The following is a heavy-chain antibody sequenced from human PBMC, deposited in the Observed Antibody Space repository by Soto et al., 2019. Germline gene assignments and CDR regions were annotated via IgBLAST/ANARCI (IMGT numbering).Heavy chain of an antibody. Sequence: QITLKESGPTLVKPTQTLTLTCTFSGFSLSTSGVGVGWIRQPPGKALEWLALIYWDDDKRYSPSLKSRLTITKDTSKNQVVLTMKNMDPVDTATYYCEHRRVVRGVIIMGDYWGQGTLVTVSS. CDR1: GFSLSTSGVG. CDR3: EHRRVVRGVIIMGDY. J-gene: IGHJ4*02. V-gene: IGHV2-5*02. CDR2: IYWDDDK. D-gene: IGHD3-10*01.